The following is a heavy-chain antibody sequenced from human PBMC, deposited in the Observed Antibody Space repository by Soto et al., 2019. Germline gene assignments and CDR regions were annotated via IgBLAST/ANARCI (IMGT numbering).Heavy chain of an antibody. CDR2: INHSGST. J-gene: IGHJ6*03. V-gene: IGHV4-34*01. CDR3: ARHGPDYYYYMDV. CDR1: GGSFSGYY. Sequence: SETLSLTCAVYGGSFSGYYWSWIRQPPGKGLEWIGEINHSGSTNYNPSLKSRVTISVDTSKNQFSLKLSSVTAADTAVYYCARHGPDYYYYMDVWGKGTTVTVSS.